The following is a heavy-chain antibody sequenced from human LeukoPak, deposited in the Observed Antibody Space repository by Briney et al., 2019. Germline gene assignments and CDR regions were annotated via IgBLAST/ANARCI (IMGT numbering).Heavy chain of an antibody. CDR1: GFTFSSYA. CDR2: ISGSGGST. J-gene: IGHJ4*02. V-gene: IGHV3-23*01. D-gene: IGHD3-22*01. CDR3: AKDYLYYYDSSGYYSGY. Sequence: GGSLRLSCAASGFTFSSYAMSWVRQAPGKGLEWVSAISGSGGSTYYADSVKGRFTISRDNSKDTLYLQMNSLRAEHTAVYYSAKDYLYYYDSSGYYSGYWGQGTLVTVSS.